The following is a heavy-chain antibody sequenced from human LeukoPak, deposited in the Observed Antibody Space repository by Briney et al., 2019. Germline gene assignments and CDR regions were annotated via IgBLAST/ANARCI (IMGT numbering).Heavy chain of an antibody. J-gene: IGHJ4*02. CDR1: GGSFSGYY. Sequence: PSETLSLTCAVYGGSFSGYYWSWIRQPPGKGLEWIGEINHSGSTNYNPSLKSRVTISVDTSKNQFSLKLSSVTAADTAVYYCARVVAIAAAGTDYFVYWGQGTLVTVSS. V-gene: IGHV4-34*01. D-gene: IGHD6-13*01. CDR3: ARVVAIAAAGTDYFVY. CDR2: INHSGST.